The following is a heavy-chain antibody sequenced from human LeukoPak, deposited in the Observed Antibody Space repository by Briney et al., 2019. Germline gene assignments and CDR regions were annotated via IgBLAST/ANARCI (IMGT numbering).Heavy chain of an antibody. Sequence: SVXVSCKXSXGTFSSYAISWVRQAPGQGLEWMGRIIPILGIANYAQKFQGRVTITADKSTSTAYMELSSLRSEGTAVYYCARDSKGNYYGMDVWGQGTTVTVSS. D-gene: IGHD3-10*01. CDR2: IIPILGIA. J-gene: IGHJ6*02. CDR1: XGTFSSYA. CDR3: ARDSKGNYYGMDV. V-gene: IGHV1-69*04.